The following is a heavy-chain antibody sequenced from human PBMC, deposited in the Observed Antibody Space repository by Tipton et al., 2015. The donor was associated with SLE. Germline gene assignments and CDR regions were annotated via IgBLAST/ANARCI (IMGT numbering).Heavy chain of an antibody. J-gene: IGHJ5*02. CDR3: ARGPYDVMDPRLDP. V-gene: IGHV4-59*08. CDR1: GGSISSYS. CDR2: MYDSNIYYGGST. D-gene: IGHD3-16*01. Sequence: LRLSCTVSGGSISSYSWSWIRQSPGKGLEWIAYMYDSNIYYGGSTNYNPSLRGRVTISADTSKNQFSLRLTSLTATDTAVYYCARGPYDVMDPRLDPWGQGTLVTVSS.